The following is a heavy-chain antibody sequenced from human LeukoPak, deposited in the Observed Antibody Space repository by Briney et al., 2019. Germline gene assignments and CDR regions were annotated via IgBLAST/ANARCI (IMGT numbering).Heavy chain of an antibody. V-gene: IGHV4-4*07. CDR1: GGSISSYY. CDR2: SYTSGST. D-gene: IGHD3-22*01. CDR3: ARDFDYYDSSGYSSHYYYYYMDV. J-gene: IGHJ6*03. Sequence: SETLSLTCTVSGGSISSYYWSWIRQPAGKGLEWIGRSYTSGSTNYNPSLKSRVTMSVDTSKNQFSLKLSSVTAADTAVYYCARDFDYYDSSGYSSHYYYYYMDVWGKGTTVTVSS.